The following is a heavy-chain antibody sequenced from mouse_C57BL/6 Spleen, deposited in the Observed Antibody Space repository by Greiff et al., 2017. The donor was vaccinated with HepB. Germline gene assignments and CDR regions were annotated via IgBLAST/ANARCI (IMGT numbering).Heavy chain of an antibody. J-gene: IGHJ2*01. V-gene: IGHV1-52*01. CDR2: IDPSDSET. CDR3: ARDRTGNYFDY. D-gene: IGHD4-1*01. Sequence: QVQLQQSGAELVRPGSSVKLSCKASGYTFTSYWMHWVKQRPIQGLEWIGNIDPSDSETHYNQKFKDKATLTVDKSSSTAYMQLSSLTSEDSAVYYCARDRTGNYFDYWGQGTTLTVSS. CDR1: GYTFTSYW.